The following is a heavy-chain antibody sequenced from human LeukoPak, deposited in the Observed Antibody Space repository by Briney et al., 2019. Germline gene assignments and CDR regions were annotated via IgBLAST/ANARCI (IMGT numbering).Heavy chain of an antibody. D-gene: IGHD1-26*01. CDR2: INPNSGGT. V-gene: IGHV1-2*02. CDR1: GYTFTGYN. CDR3: ARAIEWEPYYFDY. J-gene: IGHJ4*02. Sequence: ASVKVSCKASGYTFTGYNMHWVRQPPGQGLEWMGWINPNSGGTNYAQKFQSRVTMTRDTSISTAYMELSRLRSDETAVYYCARAIEWEPYYFDYWGQGTLVTVSS.